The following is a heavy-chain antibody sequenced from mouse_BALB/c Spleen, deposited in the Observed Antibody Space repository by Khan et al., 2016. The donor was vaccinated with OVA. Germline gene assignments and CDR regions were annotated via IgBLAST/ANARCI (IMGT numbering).Heavy chain of an antibody. J-gene: IGHJ3*01. CDR3: TREWAGWFPY. CDR2: IYLVSDNT. CDR1: GYILTVYN. V-gene: IGHV1-77*01. Sequence: QVQLKESGAELARPGASVKLSCKASGYILTVYNIYWMRQRTGPGLEWIGEIYLVSDNTYSNERFKGKATLSVDKSPSTAYMHLSSLTSEDSAVYFCTREWAGWFPYWGQGTLVTVSA.